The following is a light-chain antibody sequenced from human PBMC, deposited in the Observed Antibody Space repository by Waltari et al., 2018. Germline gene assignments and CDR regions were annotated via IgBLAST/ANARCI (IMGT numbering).Light chain of an antibody. Sequence: EIVLTQSPGTLSLSPGERATLSCRASQSVSSSYLAWYQQKPGQAPRLLIYGASSRATGIPDRFSGSGSGTDFTLTISRLEPEDFAVYYCQHCGTSPIFTFGPGTKVDIK. V-gene: IGKV3-20*01. CDR2: GAS. CDR3: QHCGTSPIFT. J-gene: IGKJ3*01. CDR1: QSVSSSY.